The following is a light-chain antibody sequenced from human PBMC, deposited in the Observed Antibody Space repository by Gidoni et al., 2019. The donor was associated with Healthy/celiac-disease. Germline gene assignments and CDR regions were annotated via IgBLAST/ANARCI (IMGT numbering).Light chain of an antibody. J-gene: IGKJ2*02. V-gene: IGKV3-15*01. Sequence: EIVMTQSPATLSVSPGERATLSCRASQSVSSNLAWYQQKPGQAPRLLIYGASTRATGIPARFRGSGSGTEFTLTISSLQSADFAVYYCQQYNNWPPSTFGQGTKLEIK. CDR3: QQYNNWPPST. CDR1: QSVSSN. CDR2: GAS.